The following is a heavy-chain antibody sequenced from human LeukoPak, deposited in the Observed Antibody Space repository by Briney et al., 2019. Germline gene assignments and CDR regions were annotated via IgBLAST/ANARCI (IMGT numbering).Heavy chain of an antibody. CDR1: GGSFSGYY. J-gene: IGHJ2*01. V-gene: IGHV4-34*01. Sequence: SGTLSLTCAVYGGSFSGYYWSWIRQPPGKGLEWMGEINYSGSTNYNPSLKSRVTISVDTSKNQFSLKPSSVTAADTAVYYCARVPMSTVVTKGNWYFDLWGRGTLVTVSS. CDR2: INYSGST. CDR3: ARVPMSTVVTKGNWYFDL. D-gene: IGHD4-23*01.